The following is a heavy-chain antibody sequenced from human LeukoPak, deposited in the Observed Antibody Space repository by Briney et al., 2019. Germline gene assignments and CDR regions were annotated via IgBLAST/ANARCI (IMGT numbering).Heavy chain of an antibody. J-gene: IGHJ4*02. CDR1: GFTFSSYA. CDR3: AKGDYGSGSYYDY. CDR2: ISGSGGST. D-gene: IGHD3-10*01. V-gene: IGHV3-23*01. Sequence: PGGSLRLSCAASGFTFSSYAMSWVRQAPGKGLEWVAAISGSGGSTYYADSVKGRFTISRDNSKNTLYLQMNSLRAEDTAVYYCAKGDYGSGSYYDYWGQGTLVTVSS.